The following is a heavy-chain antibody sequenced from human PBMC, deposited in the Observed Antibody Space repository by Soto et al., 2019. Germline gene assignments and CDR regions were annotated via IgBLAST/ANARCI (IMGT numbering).Heavy chain of an antibody. V-gene: IGHV1-3*01. D-gene: IGHD3-10*01. CDR3: VRKDYYGAGVYYFDH. J-gene: IGHJ4*02. Sequence: GASVKVSCKASGYTFTSYYMHWVRQAPGQRLEWIGIINASNGDTKYSQNFQGRVTITRDTSASTAYMELSSLTFEDTAVYYCVRKDYYGAGVYYFDHWGLGTLVTVSS. CDR1: GYTFTSYY. CDR2: INASNGDT.